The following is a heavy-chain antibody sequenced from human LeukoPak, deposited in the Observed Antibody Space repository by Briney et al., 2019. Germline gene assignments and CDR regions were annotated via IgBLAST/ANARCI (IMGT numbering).Heavy chain of an antibody. D-gene: IGHD5-12*01. CDR3: ARGGATHYYYYYMDV. CDR1: GGSISSGNYY. Sequence: SETLSLTCTVSGGSISSGNYYWNWIRQPAGKGLEWIGRIFAIGITNYNPSLKSRVTISVDTSKSQFSLKLSSVTAADTAVYYCARGGATHYYYYYMDVWGKGTTVTVSS. V-gene: IGHV4-61*02. CDR2: IFAIGIT. J-gene: IGHJ6*03.